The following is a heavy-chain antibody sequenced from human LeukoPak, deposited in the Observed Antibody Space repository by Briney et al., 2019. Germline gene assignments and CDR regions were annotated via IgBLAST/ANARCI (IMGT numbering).Heavy chain of an antibody. D-gene: IGHD3-22*01. CDR3: ARDGYYDSSGYYYTDAFDI. J-gene: IGHJ3*02. CDR2: ISSSSSYI. V-gene: IGHV3-21*01. CDR1: GFTFSSYS. Sequence: PGGSLRLSCAASGFTFSSYSMNWVRQAPGKGLEWVSSISSSSSYIYYADSVKGRFTISRDNAKNSLCLQMNSLRAEDTAVYYCARDGYYDSSGYYYTDAFDIWGQGTMVTVSS.